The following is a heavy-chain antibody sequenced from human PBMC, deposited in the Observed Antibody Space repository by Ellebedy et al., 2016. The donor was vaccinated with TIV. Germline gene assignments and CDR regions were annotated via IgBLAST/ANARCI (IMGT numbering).Heavy chain of an antibody. CDR3: ARPSIGGGAKYVAFDI. J-gene: IGHJ3*02. CDR1: GFTFSDHY. CDR2: IRRKAYGGTT. D-gene: IGHD1-26*01. Sequence: GESLKISCAASGFTFSDHYMDWVRQAPGKGLEWVGFIRRKAYGGTTEYAASVKGRFTISRDDSKNTLYLQMNSLETEDTAVYYCARPSIGGGAKYVAFDIWGQGTMVTVSS. V-gene: IGHV3-72*01.